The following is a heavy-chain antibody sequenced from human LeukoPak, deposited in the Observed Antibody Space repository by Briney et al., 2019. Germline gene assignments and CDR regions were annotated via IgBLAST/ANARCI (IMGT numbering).Heavy chain of an antibody. V-gene: IGHV3-23*01. D-gene: IGHD6-19*01. CDR1: RFTFNNHD. CDR3: ALASRSGWRGVFDS. CDR2: ISGNGGIT. J-gene: IGHJ4*02. Sequence: PGGSLRLSCAPSRFTFNNHDMSWVRQAPGKGLEWVSGISGNGGITYYADSVKGRFTISRDNSDDTLYLQMNSLRADDTGVYYCALASRSGWRGVFDSWGQGILVTVSS.